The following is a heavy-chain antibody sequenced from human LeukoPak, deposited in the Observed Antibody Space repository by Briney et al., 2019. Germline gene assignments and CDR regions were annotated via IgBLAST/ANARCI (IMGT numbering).Heavy chain of an antibody. CDR3: ARLLVGAVDY. V-gene: IGHV1-2*02. J-gene: IGHJ4*02. Sequence: PLASVKVSCKASGYTFTGYYMHWVRQAPGQGLEWMGWINPNSGGTNYAQKFQGRVTMTRDTSISTAYMERSRLRSDDTAVYYCARLLVGAVDYWGQGTLVTVSS. CDR1: GYTFTGYY. CDR2: INPNSGGT. D-gene: IGHD1-26*01.